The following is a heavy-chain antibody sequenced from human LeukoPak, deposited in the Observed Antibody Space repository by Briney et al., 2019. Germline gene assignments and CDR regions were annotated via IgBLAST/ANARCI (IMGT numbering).Heavy chain of an antibody. CDR3: ATDRGGYSSGWYYFDY. V-gene: IGHV1-24*01. J-gene: IGHJ4*02. Sequence: ASVKVSCKASGYTFTGYYMHWVRQAPGKGLEWMGGFDPEDGETIYAQKFQGRVTMTEDTSTDTAYMELSSLRSEDTAVYYCATDRGGYSSGWYYFDYWGQGTLVTVSS. CDR2: FDPEDGET. D-gene: IGHD6-19*01. CDR1: GYTFTGYY.